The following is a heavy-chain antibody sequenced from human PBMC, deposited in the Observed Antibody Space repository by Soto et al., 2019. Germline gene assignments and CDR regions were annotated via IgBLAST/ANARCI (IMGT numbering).Heavy chain of an antibody. V-gene: IGHV3-9*01. CDR1: GFTFDDYS. CDR2: ISWNSGSL. J-gene: IGHJ4*02. D-gene: IGHD3-22*01. CDR3: AKALDYDSSGYYYFDY. Sequence: PGGSLRLSCAAPGFTFDDYSMHWVRQAPGKGLEWVSSISWNSGSLAYADSVKGRFTISRDNAKNSLFLQMSSLRPEDTALYYCAKALDYDSSGYYYFDYWGQGTLVTVSS.